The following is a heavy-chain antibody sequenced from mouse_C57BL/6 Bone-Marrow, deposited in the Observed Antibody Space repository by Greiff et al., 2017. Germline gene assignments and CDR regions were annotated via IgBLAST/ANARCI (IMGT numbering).Heavy chain of an antibody. CDR2: INPSSGYT. J-gene: IGHJ1*03. Sequence: QVQLKQSGAELAKPGASVKLSCKASGYTFTSYWMHWVKQRPGQGLEWIGYINPSSGYTKYNQKFKDKATLTADKSSSTAYMQLSSLTYEDSAVYYCAIEPLWYFDVGGTGTTVTVSS. V-gene: IGHV1-7*01. CDR1: GYTFTSYW. CDR3: AIEPLWYFDV.